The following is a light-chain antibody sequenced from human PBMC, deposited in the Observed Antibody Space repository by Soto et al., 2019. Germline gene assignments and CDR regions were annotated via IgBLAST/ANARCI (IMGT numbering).Light chain of an antibody. V-gene: IGLV1-51*01. J-gene: IGLJ1*01. CDR2: DNN. CDR1: NSNIGRNR. CDR3: GTWDNSLTVSV. Sequence: QSVLTQPPSVSAAPEQKVTISCSGSNSNIGRNRVSWYQQLPGTAPKLLIYDNNERPSGIPDRFFGSKSGTSATLGITGLQTGDEAYYYCGTWDNSLTVSVFGTGTKLTVL.